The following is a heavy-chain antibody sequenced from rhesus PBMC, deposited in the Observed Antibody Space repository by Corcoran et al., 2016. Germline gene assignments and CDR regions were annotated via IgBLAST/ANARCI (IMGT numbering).Heavy chain of an antibody. D-gene: IGHD4-29*01. CDR1: GSTFSDHY. CDR2: IINKAKGGTA. J-gene: IGHJ1*01. CDR3: TTEGSRDPEYFEF. Sequence: EMQLVESGGGSVQPGGSLRLSGAASGSTFSDHYMAWFRQAPGRGPEWVGFIINKAKGGTAEYAASEKSRFTISKDESKNVTYLQMNSLKAEDTAVYYCTTEGSRDPEYFEFWGQGALVTVSS. V-gene: IGHV3S22*01.